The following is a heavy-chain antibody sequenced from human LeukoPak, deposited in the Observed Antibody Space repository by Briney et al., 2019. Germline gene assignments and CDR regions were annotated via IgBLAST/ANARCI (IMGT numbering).Heavy chain of an antibody. J-gene: IGHJ4*02. CDR3: ARDRTSLGYFDY. Sequence: GGSLRLSCAASGFTFSSYAMSWVRQAPGKGLEWVSAISGSGGSTYYADSVKGRFTISRDNSKNTLYLQMNSLRAEDTAVYYCARDRTSLGYFDYWGQGTLVTVSS. CDR2: ISGSGGST. D-gene: IGHD2-2*01. V-gene: IGHV3-23*01. CDR1: GFTFSSYA.